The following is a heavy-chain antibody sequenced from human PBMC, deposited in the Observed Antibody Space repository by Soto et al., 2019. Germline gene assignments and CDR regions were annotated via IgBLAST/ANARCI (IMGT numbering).Heavy chain of an antibody. J-gene: IGHJ5*02. CDR1: GGSISSGDYY. CDR3: AREGLILYGKGWFDP. CDR2: IYYSGST. D-gene: IGHD2-8*01. Sequence: QVQLQESGPGLVKPSQTLSLTCIVSGGSISSGDYYWSWIRQPPGKGLEWIGYIYYSGSTYYNPSLKSRVTISVDTSQNQFSLKLSSVTAADTAVYYCAREGLILYGKGWFDPWGQGTLVTVSS. V-gene: IGHV4-30-4*01.